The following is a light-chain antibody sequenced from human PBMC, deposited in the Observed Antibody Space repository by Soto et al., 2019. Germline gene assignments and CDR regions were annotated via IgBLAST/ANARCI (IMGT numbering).Light chain of an antibody. CDR1: SSDVGSYNL. V-gene: IGLV2-23*02. CDR3: CSYAAGSTFYV. Sequence: QSVLTQPASVSGSPGQSITISCTGTSSDVGSYNLVSWYQQYPDKAPKLMIFDVIKRPSGVSNRFSGFKSGITASLTISGLQAEDEADYYCCSYAAGSTFYVFGTGTKLTVL. CDR2: DVI. J-gene: IGLJ1*01.